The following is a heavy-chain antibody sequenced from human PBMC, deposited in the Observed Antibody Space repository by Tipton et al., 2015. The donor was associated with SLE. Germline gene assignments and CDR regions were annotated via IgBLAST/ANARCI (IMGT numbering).Heavy chain of an antibody. D-gene: IGHD6-13*01. V-gene: IGHV4-39*07. J-gene: IGHJ4*02. CDR3: AKDGGRQLAFDY. CDR1: GGSISSYY. Sequence: TLSLTCTVSGGSISSYYWGWIRQPPGKGLEWIGSIYYSGSTYYNPSLKSRVTISVDTSKNQFSLKLSSVTAADTALYYCAKDGGRQLAFDYWGQGTLVTVSS. CDR2: IYYSGST.